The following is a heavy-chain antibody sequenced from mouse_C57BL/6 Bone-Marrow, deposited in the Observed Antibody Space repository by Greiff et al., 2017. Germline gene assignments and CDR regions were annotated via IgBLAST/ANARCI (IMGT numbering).Heavy chain of an antibody. J-gene: IGHJ3*01. CDR2: IYPRSGNT. Sequence: QVQLQQSGAELARPGASVKLSCKASGYTFTSYGISWVKQRTGQGLEWIGEIYPRSGNTYYNEKFKGKATLTADKSSSTAYMELRSLTSEESAVYFCARRALYYGNPAWFAYWGQGTLVTVSA. D-gene: IGHD2-1*01. V-gene: IGHV1-81*01. CDR3: ARRALYYGNPAWFAY. CDR1: GYTFTSYG.